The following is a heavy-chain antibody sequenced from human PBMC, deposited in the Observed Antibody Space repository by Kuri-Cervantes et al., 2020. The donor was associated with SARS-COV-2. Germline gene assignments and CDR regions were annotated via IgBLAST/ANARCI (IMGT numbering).Heavy chain of an antibody. Sequence: GESLKISCAASGFTFSSYAMHWVRQAPGKGLEWVAVISYDGSNKYYADSVKGRFTISRDNSKNTLYLQMNSLRAEDTAVYYCARDHLTVIEEGASDYWGQGTRVTGYS. CDR2: ISYDGSNK. CDR3: ARDHLTVIEEGASDY. J-gene: IGHJ4*02. V-gene: IGHV3-30*01. D-gene: IGHD4-17*01. CDR1: GFTFSSYA.